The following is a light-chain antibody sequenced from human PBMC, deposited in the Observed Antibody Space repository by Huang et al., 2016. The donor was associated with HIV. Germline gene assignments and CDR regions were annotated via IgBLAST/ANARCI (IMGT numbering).Light chain of an antibody. V-gene: IGKV3-20*01. Sequence: DIVLTQSPGTLSLSPGERATLSCRADQGVRSYLAWYQRKPGQAPRLLIDGASSRATGVPGRFSGSGSGTDFTLTISVLEPEDFAVYYCQQYGGSPYTFGPGTRLEI. CDR3: QQYGGSPYT. CDR1: QGVRSY. J-gene: IGKJ2*01. CDR2: GAS.